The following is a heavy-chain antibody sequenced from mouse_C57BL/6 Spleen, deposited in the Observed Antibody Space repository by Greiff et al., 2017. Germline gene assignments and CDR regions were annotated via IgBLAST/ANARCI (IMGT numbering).Heavy chain of an antibody. D-gene: IGHD2-1*01. V-gene: IGHV1-82*01. J-gene: IGHJ2*01. CDR2: IYPGDGDT. Sequence: QVQLKQSGPELVKPGASVKISCKASGYAFSSSWMNWVKQRPGKGLEWIGRIYPGDGDTNYNGKFKGKATLTADKSSSTAYMQLSSLTSEDSAVYFCAREDYGNYVGYWGQGTTLTVSS. CDR3: AREDYGNYVGY. CDR1: GYAFSSSW.